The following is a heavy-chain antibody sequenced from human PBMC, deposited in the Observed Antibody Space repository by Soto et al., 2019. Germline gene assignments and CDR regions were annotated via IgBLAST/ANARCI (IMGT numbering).Heavy chain of an antibody. Sequence: QVQLQESGPGLVKSSGTLSLACAVSGVSISSGNWWSWVRQPPGKGLEWIGEIYQSGSTNYNPSLNGRSTXSXHKSTNQFSLKLTSVTAADAAVYYCARSFGVWGSHRFYYFDSWGQGTLVIVSS. D-gene: IGHD3-16*02. V-gene: IGHV4-4*02. CDR3: ARSFGVWGSHRFYYFDS. CDR2: IYQSGST. CDR1: GVSISSGNW. J-gene: IGHJ4*02.